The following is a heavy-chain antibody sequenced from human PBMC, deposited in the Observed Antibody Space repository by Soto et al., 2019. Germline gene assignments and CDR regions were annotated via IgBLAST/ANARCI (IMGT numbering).Heavy chain of an antibody. Sequence: QVQLVESGGGVVQPGRSLRLSCAASGFTFSSYGMHWVRQAPGKGLEWVALVWYDGGNKYYVDSVKGRFTISRDNSKNTLYLEMNSLRVEDTAVYYCVRAAGYSGYDYVYYYGMDVWGQGTTVTVSS. V-gene: IGHV3-33*01. CDR1: GFTFSSYG. D-gene: IGHD5-12*01. J-gene: IGHJ6*02. CDR3: VRAAGYSGYDYVYYYGMDV. CDR2: VWYDGGNK.